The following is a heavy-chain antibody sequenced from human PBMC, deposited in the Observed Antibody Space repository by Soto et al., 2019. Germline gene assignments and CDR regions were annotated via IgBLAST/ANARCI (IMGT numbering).Heavy chain of an antibody. Sequence: SVKVSCKASGGTFSSYAISWVRQAPGQGLEWMGGIIPIFGTANYAQKFQGRVTITADDSTSTAYMELSSLRSEDTAVYYCARKYYYDSSGYYHYYYYGMDVWGQGTTVTVSS. J-gene: IGHJ6*02. CDR3: ARKYYYDSSGYYHYYYYGMDV. CDR1: GGTFSSYA. CDR2: IIPIFGTA. V-gene: IGHV1-69*13. D-gene: IGHD3-22*01.